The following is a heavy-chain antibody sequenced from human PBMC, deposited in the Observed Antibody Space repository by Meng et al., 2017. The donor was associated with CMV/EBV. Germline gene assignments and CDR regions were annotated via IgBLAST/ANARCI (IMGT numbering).Heavy chain of an antibody. CDR1: GYSFTGYW. Sequence: KVSCKGSGYSFTGYWIGWVRQMPGKGLEWMGIIYPGDSDTRYSPSFQGQVTISADKSISTAYLQWSSLKASDTAMYYCARQYCSSTSCRRLNYYYYYGMDVWGQGTTVTVSS. J-gene: IGHJ6*02. V-gene: IGHV5-51*01. CDR2: IYPGDSDT. CDR3: ARQYCSSTSCRRLNYYYYYGMDV. D-gene: IGHD2-2*01.